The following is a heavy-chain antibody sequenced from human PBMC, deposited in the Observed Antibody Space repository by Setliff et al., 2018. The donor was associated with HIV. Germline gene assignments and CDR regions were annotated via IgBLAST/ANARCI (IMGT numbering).Heavy chain of an antibody. CDR2: INVGNGDT. J-gene: IGHJ4*01. CDR3: ARGALLAVFDFDY. Sequence: ASVKVSCKASGYTFTTYSLHWVRQAPGQSLEWMGWINVGNGDTKYSQDLQGRITITRDTSANTAYMELSSLRSDDTAVYFCARGALLAVFDFDYWGHGTLVTVSS. CDR1: GYTFTTYS. V-gene: IGHV1-3*01. D-gene: IGHD3-10*01.